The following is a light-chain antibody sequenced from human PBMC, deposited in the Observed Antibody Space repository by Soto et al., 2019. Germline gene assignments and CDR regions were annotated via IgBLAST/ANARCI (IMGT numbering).Light chain of an antibody. J-gene: IGKJ1*01. CDR3: QQNNNWPPGT. CDR2: GAS. V-gene: IGKV3-15*01. CDR1: QSVSSN. Sequence: EIVMTQSPATLSVSPGERATLSCRASQSVSSNLAWYKQKPGQAPRLLIYGASTRATGIPARFSGSGSGTEFTLTISSLQSEDFAIYYCQQNNNWPPGTFGQGTQLDSK.